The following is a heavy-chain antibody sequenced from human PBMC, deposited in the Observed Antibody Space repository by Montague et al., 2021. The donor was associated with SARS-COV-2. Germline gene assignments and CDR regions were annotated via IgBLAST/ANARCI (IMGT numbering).Heavy chain of an antibody. J-gene: IGHJ3*01. D-gene: IGHD6-13*01. V-gene: IGHV4-59*01. CDR2: VHNSGTT. CDR1: GGSITSYY. Sequence: SETLSLTCVVSGGSITSYYWSWIRQPPGKGLEWIAYVHNSGTTSYNPSLNSRVLISVDPSKNQFSLRLTSVTAADTAVYYCVRGGGDSSSGIDEFEVWGRGTMVTVSS. CDR3: VRGGGDSSSGIDEFEV.